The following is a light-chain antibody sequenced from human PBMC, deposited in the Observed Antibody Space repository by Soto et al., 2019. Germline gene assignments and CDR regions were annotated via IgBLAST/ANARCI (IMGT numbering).Light chain of an antibody. J-gene: IGLJ1*01. Sequence: QSALTQPPSASGSPGQSVTISCTGTKNDIGVYDFVSWYQHHPGKSPRLIIYEVVQRPSGVPDRFSGSKSGNTASLTVYGLQAADEGDYFCKSYDGSNTYVFGSGTKLTVL. V-gene: IGLV2-8*01. CDR1: KNDIGVYDF. CDR3: KSYDGSNTYV. CDR2: EVV.